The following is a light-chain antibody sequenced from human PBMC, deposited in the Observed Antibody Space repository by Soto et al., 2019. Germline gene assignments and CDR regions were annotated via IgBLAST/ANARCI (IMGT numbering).Light chain of an antibody. CDR2: DAS. Sequence: DIQMTQSPSTLSASVGDRVTITCRASQTLISRWLAWYQQKPGKAPKLLIYDASSLECGVPSRFIVLGSWSEFTFPIIILQPDYYPTDFSQQYVSELWTFGQGTKVEIK. CDR3: QQYVSELWT. J-gene: IGKJ1*01. V-gene: IGKV1-5*01. CDR1: QTLISRW.